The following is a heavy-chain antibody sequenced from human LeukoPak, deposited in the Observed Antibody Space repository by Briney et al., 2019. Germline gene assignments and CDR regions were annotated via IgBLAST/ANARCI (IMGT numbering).Heavy chain of an antibody. J-gene: IGHJ4*02. CDR2: ISGSGGST. CDR1: GFTFSSYA. D-gene: IGHD6-19*01. V-gene: IGHV3-23*01. Sequence: SGGSLRLSCAASGFTFSSYAMSWVRQAPGKGLEWVSAISGSGGSTYYADSVKGRFTISRDNSKNTLYLQMNSLRAEDTAVYYCLAGTERTDYWGQGTLVTVSS. CDR3: LAGTERTDY.